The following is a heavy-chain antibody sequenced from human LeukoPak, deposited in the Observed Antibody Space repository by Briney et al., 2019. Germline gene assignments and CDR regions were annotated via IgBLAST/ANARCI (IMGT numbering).Heavy chain of an antibody. CDR2: IYHSGST. J-gene: IGHJ4*02. D-gene: IGHD3-10*01. V-gene: IGHV4-30-2*01. CDR1: GGSISSGGYS. CDR3: ARGRRFLDY. Sequence: SQTLSLTCAVSGGSISSGGYSWRWIRQPPGKGLEWIGYIYHSGSTYYNPSLKSRVTISVDRSKNQFSLKLSSVTAADTAVYYCARGRRFLDYWGQGTLVTVSS.